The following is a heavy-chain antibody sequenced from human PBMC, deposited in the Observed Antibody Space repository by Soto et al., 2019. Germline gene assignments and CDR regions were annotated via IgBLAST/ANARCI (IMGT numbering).Heavy chain of an antibody. CDR3: ARGGNPMVYSY. D-gene: IGHD3-10*01. CDR1: GFTFSSYS. CDR2: ISSSSSYI. J-gene: IGHJ4*02. V-gene: IGHV3-21*01. Sequence: GGALRLSCAASGFTFSSYSMNWVRQAPGKGLEWVSSISSSSSYIYYADSVKGRFTLSRDNAKNSLYLQMNSLRAEDTAVYYCARGGNPMVYSYWGQGTLVTVSS.